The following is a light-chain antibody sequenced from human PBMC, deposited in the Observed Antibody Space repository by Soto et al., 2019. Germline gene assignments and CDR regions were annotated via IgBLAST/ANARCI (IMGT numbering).Light chain of an antibody. J-gene: IGLJ2*01. V-gene: IGLV2-14*01. Sequence: QSALTQPASLSGSPGQSITISCTGTSSDIGAYDYVSWFQQHPGKAPKLMISEVNNRPSGVSNRFSASKSGNTASLTISGLQAEDEADYYCCSYRSTSTLVFGGGTQLTVL. CDR2: EVN. CDR3: CSYRSTSTLV. CDR1: SSDIGAYDY.